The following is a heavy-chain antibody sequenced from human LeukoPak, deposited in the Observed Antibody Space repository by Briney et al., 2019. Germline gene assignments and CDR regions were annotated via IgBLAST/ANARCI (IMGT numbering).Heavy chain of an antibody. V-gene: IGHV4-59*08. Sequence: SETLSLTCTVSGGSISSYYWNWIRQPPGKGLEWIGYIYDSGSTNSNPSLKSRVTISIDTSKNQFSLKLSSVTAADTAVYYCARRYTSAWRFDYWGQGILVTVS. J-gene: IGHJ4*02. D-gene: IGHD6-19*01. CDR1: GGSISSYY. CDR2: IYDSGST. CDR3: ARRYTSAWRFDY.